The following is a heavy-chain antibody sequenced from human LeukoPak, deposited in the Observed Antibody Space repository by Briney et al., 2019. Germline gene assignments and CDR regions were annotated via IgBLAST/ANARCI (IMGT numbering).Heavy chain of an antibody. D-gene: IGHD6-6*01. J-gene: IGHJ4*02. CDR2: VYYTGST. V-gene: IGHV4-59*08. CDR1: GSSVSSYY. Sequence: SETLSLTCSVSGSSVSSYYWSWIRQPPGKGLEWIGYVYYTGSTNYNPSLKSRVTMFEDKSKNQFSLRLYSVTVADTAVYYCARHFAYSSSSYFDYWGQGSLVTVSS. CDR3: ARHFAYSSSSYFDY.